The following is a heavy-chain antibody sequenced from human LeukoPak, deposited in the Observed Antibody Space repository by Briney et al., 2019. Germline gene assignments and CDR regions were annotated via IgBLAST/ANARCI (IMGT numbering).Heavy chain of an antibody. V-gene: IGHV5-51*01. Sequence: TGESLKISCKGSGYSFTTYWIGWVRPMPGKGLEWMGIIYPGDSDTRYSPTFLGQVTISADKSTSTAYLQWSSLKASDTAMYYCARPTDNYAFGYWGQGTLVTVSS. D-gene: IGHD5-18*01. CDR1: GYSFTTYW. J-gene: IGHJ4*02. CDR3: ARPTDNYAFGY. CDR2: IYPGDSDT.